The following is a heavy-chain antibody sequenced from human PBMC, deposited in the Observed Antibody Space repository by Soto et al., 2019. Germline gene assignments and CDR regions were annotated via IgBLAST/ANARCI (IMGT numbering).Heavy chain of an antibody. Sequence: PGGSLRLSCAASGFTVSSYAMSWVRQAPGKGLEWGSAISGSGGSTYYADSVKGRFTISRDNSKNTLYLQMNSLRAEDTAVYYCAKDWEYGGWYPRWVYGMDVWGQGTTVTVSS. V-gene: IGHV3-23*01. D-gene: IGHD6-19*01. CDR3: AKDWEYGGWYPRWVYGMDV. CDR2: ISGSGGST. J-gene: IGHJ6*02. CDR1: GFTVSSYA.